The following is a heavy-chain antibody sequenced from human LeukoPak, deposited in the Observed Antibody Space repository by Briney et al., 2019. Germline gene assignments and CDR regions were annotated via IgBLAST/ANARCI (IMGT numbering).Heavy chain of an antibody. V-gene: IGHV4-31*03. J-gene: IGHJ3*02. D-gene: IGHD6-6*01. CDR2: IYYSGST. Sequence: SQTLSLTCTVSGGSISSGGYYWSWIRQHPGKGLEWIGYIYYSGSTYYNPSLKSRVTISVDTSKNQFSLKLSSVTAADTAVYYCARDPRYSSSAHVFDIWGQGIMVTVSS. CDR3: ARDPRYSSSAHVFDI. CDR1: GGSISSGGYY.